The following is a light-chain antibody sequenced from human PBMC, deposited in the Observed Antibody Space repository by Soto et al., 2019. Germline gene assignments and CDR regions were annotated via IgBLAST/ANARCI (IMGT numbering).Light chain of an antibody. Sequence: EIVLTQSPGTLSLSPGERATLTCRASQSVSSSYLAWYQQKPGQAPRLLIYGASSRATGIPDRFSVSGSGTDFTLTISRLEPEDLAVYYCQQYVSSSGTFGQGTKVEIK. CDR2: GAS. V-gene: IGKV3-20*01. J-gene: IGKJ1*01. CDR1: QSVSSSY. CDR3: QQYVSSSGT.